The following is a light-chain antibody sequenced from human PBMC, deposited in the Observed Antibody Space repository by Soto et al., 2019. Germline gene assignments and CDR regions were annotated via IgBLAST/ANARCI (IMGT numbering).Light chain of an antibody. CDR3: QSYDSSLSGFYV. J-gene: IGLJ1*01. Sequence: QSVLRQPPSGSGTTGQRVSISGTGSSCDTGAGYDVHWYQQLPGTATKLLIFGSSNRPSGVPDRFSGSKSGTSASLAITGLQAEDEADYYCQSYDSSLSGFYVFGTGTKVTVL. CDR2: GSS. CDR1: SCDTGAGYD. V-gene: IGLV1-40*01.